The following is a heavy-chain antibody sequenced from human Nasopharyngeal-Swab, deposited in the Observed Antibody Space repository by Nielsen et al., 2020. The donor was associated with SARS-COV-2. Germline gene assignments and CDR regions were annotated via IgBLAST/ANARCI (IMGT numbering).Heavy chain of an antibody. D-gene: IGHD6-19*01. CDR1: GGSFSGFF. V-gene: IGHV4-34*12. CDR3: ARRGVAVAVPFNY. CDR2: IIHTGST. J-gene: IGHJ4*02. Sequence: SETLSLTCAVSGGSFSGFFWSWIRQSPGKGLEWIGDIIHTGSTVYNPSLKSRVTMSVDASKNQFSLKVRSMTAADTAIYYCARRGVAVAVPFNYWGQGTLVTVSS.